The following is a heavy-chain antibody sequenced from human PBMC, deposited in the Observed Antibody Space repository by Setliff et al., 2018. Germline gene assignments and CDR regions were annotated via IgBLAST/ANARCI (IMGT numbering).Heavy chain of an antibody. CDR1: GGSVNRDY. CDR3: AREDGPNYYYYYMDI. Sequence: SETLSLTCSVSGGSVNRDYWSWIRQPAGKGLEWIGHIQTSGTTNYNPSLKSRVTISVGTSKNQFSLKLSAVTAADTAVYFCAREDGPNYYYYYMDIWGKGTTVTVSS. CDR2: IQTSGTT. J-gene: IGHJ6*03. V-gene: IGHV4-4*07. D-gene: IGHD2-8*01.